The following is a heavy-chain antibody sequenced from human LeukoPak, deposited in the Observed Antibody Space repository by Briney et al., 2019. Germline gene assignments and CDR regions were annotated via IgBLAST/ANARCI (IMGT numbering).Heavy chain of an antibody. D-gene: IGHD3-10*01. CDR1: GFTFSSYA. J-gene: IGHJ4*02. V-gene: IGHV3-64D*06. Sequence: GGSLRLSCSASGFTFSSYAMHWVRQAPGKGLEYVSAISSNGGSTYYADPMKGRFTISRDNSKNTLYLQMSSLRAEDTAVYYCAASGGSYGSGSYHYWGQGTLVTVSS. CDR3: AASGGSYGSGSYHY. CDR2: ISSNGGST.